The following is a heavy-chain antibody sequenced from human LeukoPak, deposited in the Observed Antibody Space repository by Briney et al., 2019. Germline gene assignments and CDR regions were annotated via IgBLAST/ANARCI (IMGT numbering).Heavy chain of an antibody. CDR1: GYSFTTYW. CDR2: IYPGDSDT. Sequence: GESLKISCAGSGYSFTTYWIAWVRQMPGKGLEWMGIIYPGDSDTRYSPSFQGQVTFSADKSISTAYLQWSSLKASDTAMYYCARQTTVTYYMDVWGKGTTVTVSS. D-gene: IGHD4-17*01. V-gene: IGHV5-51*01. CDR3: ARQTTVTYYMDV. J-gene: IGHJ6*03.